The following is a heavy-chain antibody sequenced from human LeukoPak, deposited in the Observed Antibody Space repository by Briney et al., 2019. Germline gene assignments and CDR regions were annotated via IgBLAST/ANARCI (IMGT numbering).Heavy chain of an antibody. J-gene: IGHJ4*02. V-gene: IGHV4-34*01. CDR1: GGSISGYY. Sequence: PSETLSLTCTVSGGSISGYYWSWIRQPPGKGLEWIGEINHSGSTNYNPSLKSRVTISVDTSKNQFSLKLSSVTAADTAVYYCARGRGLTTVTTLAYWGQGTLVTVSS. CDR3: ARGRGLTTVTTLAY. D-gene: IGHD4-17*01. CDR2: INHSGST.